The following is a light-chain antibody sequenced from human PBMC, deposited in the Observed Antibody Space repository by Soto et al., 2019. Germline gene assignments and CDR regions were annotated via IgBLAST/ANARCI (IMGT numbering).Light chain of an antibody. CDR3: LQINSYPYT. V-gene: IGKV1-9*01. CDR2: AAS. CDR1: QGITTY. Sequence: IQLTQSPSSLPASVGDRVTITCRASQGITTYLAWYQQKPGQAPKLLIYAASALQSWVPSMFSVSGSGTDFTLTISNLQPDDVATYYCLQINSYPYTFGQGTKLEIK. J-gene: IGKJ2*01.